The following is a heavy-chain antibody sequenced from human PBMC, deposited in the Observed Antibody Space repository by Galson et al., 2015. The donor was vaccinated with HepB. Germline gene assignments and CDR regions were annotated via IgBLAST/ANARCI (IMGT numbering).Heavy chain of an antibody. Sequence: SLRLSCAASGFTFSSYAMSWVRQAPGKGLEWVSAISGSGGSTYYADSVKGRFTISRDNSKNTLYLQMNSLRAEDTAVYYCAKGHSVSSGWNLYYYYYGMDVWGQGTTVTVSS. CDR3: AKGHSVSSGWNLYYYYYGMDV. CDR1: GFTFSSYA. CDR2: ISGSGGST. V-gene: IGHV3-23*01. J-gene: IGHJ6*02. D-gene: IGHD6-19*01.